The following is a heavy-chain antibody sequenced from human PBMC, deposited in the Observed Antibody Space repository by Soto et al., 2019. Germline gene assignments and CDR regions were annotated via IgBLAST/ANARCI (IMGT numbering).Heavy chain of an antibody. V-gene: IGHV4-39*01. CDR2: IYYSGST. D-gene: IGHD3-9*01. Sequence: SETLSLTCTVSGGSISSSSYYWGWIRQPPGKGLEWIGSIYYSGSTYYNPSLKSRVTISVDTSKNQFSLKLSSVTAADTAVYYCARQYYDILTGYYDHPDAFDIWGQGTMVTVSS. CDR3: ARQYYDILTGYYDHPDAFDI. J-gene: IGHJ3*02. CDR1: GGSISSSSYY.